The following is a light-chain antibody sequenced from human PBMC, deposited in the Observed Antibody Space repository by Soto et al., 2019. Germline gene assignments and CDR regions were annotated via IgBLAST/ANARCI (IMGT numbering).Light chain of an antibody. CDR3: QQFNNWPRVT. CDR1: QSVSSN. CDR2: GAS. Sequence: EIVMTQSPATLSVSPGERATLSCRASQSVSSNLAWYQQKPGQAPRLLIYGASTRATGVPAGFSGSGSGTEFTLTISSLQSEDFAVYYCQQFNNWPRVTFGGGTKVDIK. J-gene: IGKJ4*01. V-gene: IGKV3-15*01.